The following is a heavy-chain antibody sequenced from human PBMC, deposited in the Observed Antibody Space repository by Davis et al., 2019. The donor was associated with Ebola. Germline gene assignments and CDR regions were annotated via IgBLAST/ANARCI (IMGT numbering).Heavy chain of an antibody. D-gene: IGHD3-22*01. CDR3: ARGRDTYYYDSSGYYGLADWFDP. V-gene: IGHV4-61*08. CDR1: GGSVSSGAYY. CDR2: IYYSGST. J-gene: IGHJ5*02. Sequence: MPSETLSLTCTVSGGSVSSGAYYWNWIRQPPGKGLEWIGYIYYSGSTDYGPSFRGRVTIELDTSKNQISLRLSSVTAADTAVYYCARGRDTYYYDSSGYYGLADWFDPWGQGTLVTVSS.